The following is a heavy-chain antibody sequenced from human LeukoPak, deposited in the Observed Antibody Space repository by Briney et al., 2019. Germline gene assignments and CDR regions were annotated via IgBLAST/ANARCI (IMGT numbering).Heavy chain of an antibody. CDR2: IYYSGST. CDR3: ARDLYCSSTSCHGFDY. CDR1: GGSISSHY. D-gene: IGHD2-2*01. Sequence: SETLSLTCTVSGGSISSHYWSWIRQPPGKGLEWIGYIYYSGSTNYNPSLKSRVTISVDTSKNQFSLKLSSVTAADTAVYYCARDLYCSSTSCHGFDYWGQGTLVTVSS. J-gene: IGHJ4*02. V-gene: IGHV4-59*11.